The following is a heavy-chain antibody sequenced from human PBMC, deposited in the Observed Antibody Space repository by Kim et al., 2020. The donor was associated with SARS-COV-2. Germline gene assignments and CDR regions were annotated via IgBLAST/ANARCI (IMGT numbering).Heavy chain of an antibody. CDR3: ARAPSPYASSWIDY. D-gene: IGHD6-13*01. J-gene: IGHJ4*02. CDR2: ISVYNDNT. CDR1: GYTFTNYG. V-gene: IGHV1-18*04. Sequence: ASVKVSCKASGYTFTNYGITWVRQAPGQGLEWMGWISVYNDNTNYAQNLQGRVTMTTDTSTSTAYMELRSLRSDDTAVYYCARAPSPYASSWIDYWGQGTLVTVSS.